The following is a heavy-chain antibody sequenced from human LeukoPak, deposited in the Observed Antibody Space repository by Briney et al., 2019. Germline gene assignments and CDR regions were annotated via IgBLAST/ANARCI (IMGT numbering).Heavy chain of an antibody. Sequence: GESLKISCKGSGYSFTSYWIAWVRQMPGKGLEWMGIIYPGDSDTSYSPSFQGQVTISADKSISTAYLQWSSLKASDTAMYYCARRYYDFWSGYYYLAFDYWGQGTLVTVSS. D-gene: IGHD3-3*01. CDR3: ARRYYDFWSGYYYLAFDY. CDR1: GYSFTSYW. CDR2: IYPGDSDT. V-gene: IGHV5-51*01. J-gene: IGHJ4*02.